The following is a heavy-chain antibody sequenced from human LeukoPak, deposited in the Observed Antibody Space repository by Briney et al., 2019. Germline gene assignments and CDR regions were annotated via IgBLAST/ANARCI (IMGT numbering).Heavy chain of an antibody. CDR1: GYTFTSYY. D-gene: IGHD6-13*01. CDR3: ARETYSSSWFGSPFDP. J-gene: IGHJ5*02. V-gene: IGHV1-2*02. CDR2: INPNSGGT. Sequence: ASVKVSCKASGYTFTSYYMHWVRQAPGQGLEWMGWINPNSGGTNYAQKFQGRVTMTRDTSISTAYMELSRLRSDDTAVYYCARETYSSSWFGSPFDPWGQGTLVTVSS.